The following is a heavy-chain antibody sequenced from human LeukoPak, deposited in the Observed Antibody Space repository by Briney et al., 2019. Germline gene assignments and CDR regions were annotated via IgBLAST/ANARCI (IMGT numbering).Heavy chain of an antibody. Sequence: PSETLSLTCTVPGGSISSYYWSWIRQPPGKGLEWIGYIYYSGSTNYNPSLKSRVTISVDTSKNQFSLKLSSVTAADTAVYYCARDTIAGVGVYYYMDVWGKGTTVTVSS. CDR1: GGSISSYY. J-gene: IGHJ6*03. D-gene: IGHD6-13*01. CDR3: ARDTIAGVGVYYYMDV. CDR2: IYYSGST. V-gene: IGHV4-59*01.